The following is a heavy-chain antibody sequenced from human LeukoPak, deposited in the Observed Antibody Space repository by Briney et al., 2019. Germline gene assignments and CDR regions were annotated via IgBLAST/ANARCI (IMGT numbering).Heavy chain of an antibody. V-gene: IGHV3-7*01. D-gene: IGHD3-22*01. CDR2: IKQDGSEK. Sequence: GGSLRLSCAASGFTLSNQWMSWVRQAPGKGLEWVAHIKQDGSEKYYVDSVKGRSTISRDNAKNSLYLQMNCLRGEDTAVYYCARIFNQDNSVYRPFDSWGQGTLVTVSS. CDR3: ARIFNQDNSVYRPFDS. J-gene: IGHJ4*02. CDR1: GFTLSNQW.